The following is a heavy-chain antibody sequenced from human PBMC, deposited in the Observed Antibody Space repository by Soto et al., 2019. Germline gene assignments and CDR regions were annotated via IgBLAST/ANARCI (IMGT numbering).Heavy chain of an antibody. Sequence: GGSLRLSCAASGFTFSSYWMSWVRQAPGKGLEWVANIKQDGSEKYYVDSVKGRFTISRDNAENSLYLQMNSLRAEHTAVYYCARRQATAAGLPLYYYSYSGMDVWGQGTTVTVS. V-gene: IGHV3-7*01. CDR1: GFTFSSYW. D-gene: IGHD6-13*01. J-gene: IGHJ6*02. CDR2: IKQDGSEK. CDR3: ARRQATAAGLPLYYYSYSGMDV.